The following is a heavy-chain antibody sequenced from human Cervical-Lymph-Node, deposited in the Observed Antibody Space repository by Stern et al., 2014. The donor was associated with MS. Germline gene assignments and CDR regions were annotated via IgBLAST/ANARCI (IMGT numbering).Heavy chain of an antibody. V-gene: IGHV1-18*04. J-gene: IGHJ4*02. CDR3: AREKGENYDSSGSDFDY. CDR2: ISAYNGNT. Sequence: VQLVESGAEVKKPGASVKVSCKASGYTFTSYGISWVRQAPGQGLEWMGWISAYNGNTNYAQKLQGRVTMTTDTSTSTAYMELRSLRSDDTAVYYCAREKGENYDSSGSDFDYWGQGTLVTVSS. D-gene: IGHD3-22*01. CDR1: GYTFTSYG.